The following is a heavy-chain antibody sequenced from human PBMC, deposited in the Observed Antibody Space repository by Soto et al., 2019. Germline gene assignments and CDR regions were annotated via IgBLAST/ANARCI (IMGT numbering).Heavy chain of an antibody. V-gene: IGHV3-23*01. D-gene: IGHD3-16*01. J-gene: IGHJ4*02. CDR2: ISGGDDTT. CDR3: ATDILITSGGVMATDY. CDR1: GFTFSTCS. Sequence: GGSLRLSCATSGFTFSTCSMSWVRQAPGRGLEWVSAISGGDDTTYYAQSVKGRFTISRDNSKDTLYLQMYSLRAEDTALYYCATDILITSGGVMATDYWGQGALVTVSS.